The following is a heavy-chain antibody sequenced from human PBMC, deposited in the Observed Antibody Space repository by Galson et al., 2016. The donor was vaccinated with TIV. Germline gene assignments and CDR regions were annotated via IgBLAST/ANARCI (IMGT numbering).Heavy chain of an antibody. Sequence: SLRLSCAASGFTFCYYPMHWVRQAPGKALEWVAIISYDGTIGTYADSVKGRFTTSGDNSKNTLYLQMNSLRAEDTAVYYCAREEASGHDPFRVTIGFENWGQGTLVTVSS. CDR1: GFTFCYYP. V-gene: IGHV3-30*04. CDR2: ISYDGTIG. J-gene: IGHJ4*02. D-gene: IGHD5-12*01. CDR3: AREEASGHDPFRVTIGFEN.